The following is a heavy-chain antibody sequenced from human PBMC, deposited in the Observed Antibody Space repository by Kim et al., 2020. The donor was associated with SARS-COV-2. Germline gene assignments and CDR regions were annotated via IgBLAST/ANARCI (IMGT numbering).Heavy chain of an antibody. Sequence: GGSLRISCAASGFIFSDYYMSWIRQAPGKGLEWVSYISGSNSHTKYADSVKGRFTISRDNAKDSLYLQMNSLRAEDTAVYYCARVGLGGSSWYYFDYWGQGTLVTVSS. J-gene: IGHJ4*02. CDR1: GFIFSDYY. CDR2: ISGSNSHT. CDR3: ARVGLGGSSWYYFDY. V-gene: IGHV3-11*05. D-gene: IGHD6-13*01.